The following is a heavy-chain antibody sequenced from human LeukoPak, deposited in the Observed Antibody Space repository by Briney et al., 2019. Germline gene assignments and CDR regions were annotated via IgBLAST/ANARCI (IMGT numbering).Heavy chain of an antibody. D-gene: IGHD3-22*01. J-gene: IGHJ4*02. CDR2: ISGSGGST. CDR3: AKAGSPDYYDSSGYRNYFDY. Sequence: GGSLRLSCAASGFTFSSYAMSWVRQAPGKGLEWVSAISGSGGSTYYADSVKGRFTISRDNSKNTLYLQMNSLRAEDTAVYYCAKAGSPDYYDSSGYRNYFDYWGQGTLVTVSS. CDR1: GFTFSSYA. V-gene: IGHV3-23*01.